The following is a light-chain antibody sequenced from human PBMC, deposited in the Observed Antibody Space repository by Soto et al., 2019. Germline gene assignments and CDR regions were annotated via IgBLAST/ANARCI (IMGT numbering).Light chain of an antibody. J-gene: IGLJ1*01. V-gene: IGLV2-14*01. CDR2: DVG. CDR3: NPYRTVSTYV. Sequence: QSALTQPAFVSGSPGQSITIACTGTSSDIGGYNFVSWYQQHPGKAPKLLIYDVGNRPSGVSNRFSGSKSGNTASLTISGLQAEDEAHYYCNPYRTVSTYVFGTGTKLTVL. CDR1: SSDIGGYNF.